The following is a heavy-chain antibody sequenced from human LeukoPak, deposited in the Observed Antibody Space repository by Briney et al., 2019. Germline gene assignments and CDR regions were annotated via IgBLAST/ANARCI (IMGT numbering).Heavy chain of an antibody. CDR3: ARGGYDFWSGYRYNWFDP. V-gene: IGHV4-34*01. CDR1: CGSFSVYY. Sequence: SETLSLTCAVYCGSFSVYYWSWIRQPPGKGLEWIGEINHSGSTNYNPSLKSRVTISVDTSKNQFSLKLSSVTAADTAVYYCARGGYDFWSGYRYNWFDPWGQGTLVTVSS. CDR2: INHSGST. J-gene: IGHJ5*02. D-gene: IGHD3-3*01.